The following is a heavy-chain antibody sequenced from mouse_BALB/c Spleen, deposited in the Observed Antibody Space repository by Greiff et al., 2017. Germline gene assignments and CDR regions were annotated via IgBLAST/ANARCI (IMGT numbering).Heavy chain of an antibody. CDR1: GFTFSSYT. CDR3: TRDDGYLYYFDY. D-gene: IGHD2-3*01. J-gene: IGHJ2*01. Sequence: EVQRVESGGGLVKPGGSLKLSCAASGFTFSSYTLSWVRQTPEKRLEWVATISSGGSYTYYPDSVKGRFTISRDNAKNTLYLQMSSLKSEDTAMYYCTRDDGYLYYFDYWGQGTTLTVSS. V-gene: IGHV5-6-4*01. CDR2: ISSGGSYT.